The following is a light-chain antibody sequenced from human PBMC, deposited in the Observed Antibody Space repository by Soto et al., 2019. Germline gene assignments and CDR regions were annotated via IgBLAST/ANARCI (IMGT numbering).Light chain of an antibody. J-gene: IGKJ2*01. CDR3: QHYNKWPPDT. V-gene: IGKV3-15*01. Sequence: IVMTQSPAILSVSPGERATLSCRASEDINSDLAWYQQRPGQAPRLLIYAASTRATGIPARFSGSGSGTEFMLTITSLQSDDSALYDCQHYNKWPPDTFGQGTNLEIK. CDR2: AAS. CDR1: EDINSD.